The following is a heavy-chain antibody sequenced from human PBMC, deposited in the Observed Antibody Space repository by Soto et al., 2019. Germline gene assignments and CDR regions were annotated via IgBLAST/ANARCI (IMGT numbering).Heavy chain of an antibody. V-gene: IGHV1-18*01. Sequence: ASVKVSCKASGYTFTSYGISWVRQAPGQGLEWMGWISAYNGNTSYAQKLQGRVTMTTDTSTSTAYMELRSLRSDDTAVYYCARGRFNRDYGDYTTFDYWGQGTLVTVSS. CDR1: GYTFTSYG. CDR2: ISAYNGNT. J-gene: IGHJ4*02. CDR3: ARGRFNRDYGDYTTFDY. D-gene: IGHD4-17*01.